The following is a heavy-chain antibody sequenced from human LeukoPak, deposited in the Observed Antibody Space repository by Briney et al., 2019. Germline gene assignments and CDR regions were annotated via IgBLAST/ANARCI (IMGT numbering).Heavy chain of an antibody. D-gene: IGHD6-6*01. CDR1: GYTFTSYG. CDR2: INPNSGGT. CDR3: AREGYSSSSFDYFDY. J-gene: IGHJ4*02. Sequence: ASVKVSCKASGYTFTSYGISWVRQAPGQGLEWMGWINPNSGGTNYAQKFQGRVTMTRDTSISTAYMELSRLRSDDTAVYYCAREGYSSSSFDYFDYWGQGTLVTVSS. V-gene: IGHV1-2*02.